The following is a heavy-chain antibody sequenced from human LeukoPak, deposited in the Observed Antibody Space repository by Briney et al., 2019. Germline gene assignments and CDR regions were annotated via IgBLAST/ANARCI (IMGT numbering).Heavy chain of an antibody. D-gene: IGHD3-16*01. V-gene: IGHV1-8*01. CDR2: MNPNSGNT. Sequence: GASVKVSCKPSRYTFTSYDINWVRQATGQGLEWMGWMNPNSGNTGYAQKFQGRVTMTRNTSISTAYMELSSLRSEDTAVYYCARKGETSNTDYWGQGTLVTVSS. CDR3: ARKGETSNTDY. J-gene: IGHJ4*02. CDR1: RYTFTSYD.